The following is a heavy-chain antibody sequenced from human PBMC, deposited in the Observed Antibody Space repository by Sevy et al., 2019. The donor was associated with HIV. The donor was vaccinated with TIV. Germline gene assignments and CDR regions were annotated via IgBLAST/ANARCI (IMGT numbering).Heavy chain of an antibody. CDR1: GFTFSKYS. D-gene: IGHD2-8*01. V-gene: IGHV3-23*01. CDR2: LSFGCGEI. CDR3: AREGCTKPHDY. J-gene: IGHJ4*02. Sequence: GGSLRLSCAASGFTFSKYSMSWVRRPPAKGLEWVSILSFGCGEINYADSVKGRFTISRDNSKSSAYLQMSNLRPEDTAVYYCAREGCTKPHDYWGQGTLVTVSS.